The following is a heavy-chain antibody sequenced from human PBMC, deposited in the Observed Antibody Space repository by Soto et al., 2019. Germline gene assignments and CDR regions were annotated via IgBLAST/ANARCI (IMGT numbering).Heavy chain of an antibody. J-gene: IGHJ5*02. CDR1: GGSISSYY. CDR2: IYYSGST. V-gene: IGHV4-59*01. CDR3: ARGESSSWTSNWFDP. Sequence: SETLSLTCTVSGGSISSYYWSWIRQPPGKGLEWIGYIYYSGSTNYNPSLKSRVTISVDTSKNQFSLKLSSVTAADTAVYYCARGESSSWTSNWFDPWGQGTLVTVSS. D-gene: IGHD6-13*01.